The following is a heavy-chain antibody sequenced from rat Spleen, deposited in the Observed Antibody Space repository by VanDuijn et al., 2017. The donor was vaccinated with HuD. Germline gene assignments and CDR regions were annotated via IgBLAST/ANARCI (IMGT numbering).Heavy chain of an antibody. V-gene: IGHV5-22*01. D-gene: IGHD4-3*01. J-gene: IGHJ2*01. Sequence: EVQLVESGGGLVQPGRSMKLSCAASGFTFSDYYMAWVRQAPKKGLEWVASISYEGSSTYYGDSVKGRFTISRDNAKSTLYLQMNSLRSEDTATYYCASHRGAAFDYWGQGVMVTVSS. CDR2: ISYEGSST. CDR3: ASHRGAAFDY. CDR1: GFTFSDYY.